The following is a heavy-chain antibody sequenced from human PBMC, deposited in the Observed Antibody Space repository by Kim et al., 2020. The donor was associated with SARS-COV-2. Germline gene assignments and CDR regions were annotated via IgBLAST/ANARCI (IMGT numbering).Heavy chain of an antibody. CDR3: ARESEGSEGDYYYGMDV. D-gene: IGHD3-10*01. Sequence: VKGRFTISRENSKNTLYLQMNSRRAEDTAVYYCARESEGSEGDYYYGMDVWGQGTTVTVSS. V-gene: IGHV3-30*07. J-gene: IGHJ6*02.